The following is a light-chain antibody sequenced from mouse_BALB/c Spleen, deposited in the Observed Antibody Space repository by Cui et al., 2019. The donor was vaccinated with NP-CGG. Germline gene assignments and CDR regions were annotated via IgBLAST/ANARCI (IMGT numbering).Light chain of an antibody. CDR1: TGAVTTSNY. CDR3: ALWYSNHWV. V-gene: IGLV1*01. Sequence: QPVLTPESALTTSPGATVSLTCRSSTGAVTTSNYANWVQEKPDHLFTGLIGGTNNRTPGVPARFSGSLIGDKAALTITGAQTEDEAIYFCALWYSNHWVFGGGTKLTVL. J-gene: IGLJ1*01. CDR2: GTN.